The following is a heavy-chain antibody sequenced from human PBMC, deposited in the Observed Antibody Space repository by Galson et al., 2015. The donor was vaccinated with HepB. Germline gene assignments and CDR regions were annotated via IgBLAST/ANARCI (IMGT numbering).Heavy chain of an antibody. V-gene: IGHV1-2*02. J-gene: IGHJ3*02. CDR2: INPNSGGT. CDR1: GYTFTGYY. D-gene: IGHD6-13*01. Sequence: SVKVSCKASGYTFTGYYMHWVRQAPGQGLEWMGWINPNSGGTNYAQKFQGRVTMTRDTSISTAYMELSRLRSDDTAVYYCARDQQDVEGAFDIWGQGTMVTVSS. CDR3: ARDQQDVEGAFDI.